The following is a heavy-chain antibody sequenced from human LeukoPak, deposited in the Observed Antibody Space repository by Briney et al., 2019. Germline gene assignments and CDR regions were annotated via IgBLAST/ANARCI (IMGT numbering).Heavy chain of an antibody. CDR2: IWEDGTNI. J-gene: IGHJ4*02. CDR1: GFTFRIYG. Sequence: PGTSPRLSCEASGFTFRIYGMHWVRQAPGKGLEWVAAIWEDGTNIHYADSVKGRFTISRDNSKNRLYLQMNNLRAEDTALYFCARVGYNSGWYEYWGQGTLVTVSS. CDR3: ARVGYNSGWYEY. V-gene: IGHV3-33*01. D-gene: IGHD6-19*01.